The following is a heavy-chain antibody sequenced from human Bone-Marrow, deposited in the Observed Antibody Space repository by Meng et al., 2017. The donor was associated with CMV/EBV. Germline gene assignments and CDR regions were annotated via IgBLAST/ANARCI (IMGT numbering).Heavy chain of an antibody. D-gene: IGHD4-17*01. CDR3: ARDMRDGHDYGDYITYFSGMDV. Sequence: GESLKISCAASGFTFANYGMHWVRQAPGKGLEWVAAIWYDGTTKYYVDSVKGRFTISRDNSKNTLYLQMNSLRAEDTGMYYCARDMRDGHDYGDYITYFSGMDVWGQGTTVTVSS. V-gene: IGHV3-33*01. CDR1: GFTFANYG. J-gene: IGHJ6*02. CDR2: IWYDGTTK.